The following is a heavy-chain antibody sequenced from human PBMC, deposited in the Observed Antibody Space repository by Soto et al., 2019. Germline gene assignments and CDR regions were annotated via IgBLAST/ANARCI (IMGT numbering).Heavy chain of an antibody. CDR3: ARHHPTESMVRGVINWFDP. CDR1: GGSISSSSYY. Sequence: SETLSLTCTVSGGSISSSSYYWGWIRQPPGKGLEWIGSIYYSGSTYYNPSLKSRVTISVDTSKNQFSLKLSSVTAADTAVYYCARHHPTESMVRGVINWFDPWGQGTLVTVSS. J-gene: IGHJ5*02. CDR2: IYYSGST. V-gene: IGHV4-39*01. D-gene: IGHD3-10*01.